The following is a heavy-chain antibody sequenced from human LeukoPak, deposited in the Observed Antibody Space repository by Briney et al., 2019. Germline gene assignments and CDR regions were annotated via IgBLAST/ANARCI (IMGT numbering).Heavy chain of an antibody. CDR1: GFTFSSYG. D-gene: IGHD3-10*01. CDR3: ARDPKPLWFGELLPFPFDY. Sequence: PGGSLRLSCAASGFTFSSYGMHWVRQAPGKGLEWVAVISYDGSNKYYADSVKGRFTISRDNSKNTLYLQMNSLRAEDTAVYYCARDPKPLWFGELLPFPFDYWGQGTLVTVSS. V-gene: IGHV3-30*03. J-gene: IGHJ4*02. CDR2: ISYDGSNK.